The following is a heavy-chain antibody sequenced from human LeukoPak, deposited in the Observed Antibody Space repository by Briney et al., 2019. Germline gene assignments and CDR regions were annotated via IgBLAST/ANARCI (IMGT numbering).Heavy chain of an antibody. V-gene: IGHV4-4*07. J-gene: IGHJ4*02. Sequence: SETLSLTCTVSGGSMSDYYWSWIRQPAGKGLEWIGRFYSSGSTNYNPSLKSRVTLSVDISKNQFSLKLNSVTAADTAVYYCARAGYGDSDFDYWGQGTLVTVSS. CDR3: ARAGYGDSDFDY. CDR2: FYSSGST. D-gene: IGHD4-17*01. CDR1: GGSMSDYY.